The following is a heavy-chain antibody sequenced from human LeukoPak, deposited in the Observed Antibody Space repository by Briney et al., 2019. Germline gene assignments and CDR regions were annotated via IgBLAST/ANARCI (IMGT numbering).Heavy chain of an antibody. CDR2: INPNSGGT. J-gene: IGHJ4*02. Sequence: ASVKVSCKASGYTLTSYGISWVRQAPGQGLEWMGWINPNSGGTNYAQKFQGRVTMTRDTSISTAYMELSRLRSDDTAVYYCALTRSHYDFWRSGLDYWGQGTLVTVSS. CDR1: GYTLTSYG. CDR3: ALTRSHYDFWRSGLDY. D-gene: IGHD3-3*01. V-gene: IGHV1-2*02.